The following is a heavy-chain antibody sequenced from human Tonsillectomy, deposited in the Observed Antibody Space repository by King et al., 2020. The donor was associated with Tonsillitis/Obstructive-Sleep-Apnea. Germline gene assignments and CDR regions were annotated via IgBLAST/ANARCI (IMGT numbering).Heavy chain of an antibody. V-gene: IGHV4-34*01. CDR3: ARLVRGGYQLPTTWFDP. CDR1: GGSFSGYY. J-gene: IGHJ5*02. D-gene: IGHD2-2*01. CDR2: INHSGST. Sequence: VQLQQWGAGLLKPSETLSLPCAVYGGSFSGYYWSWIRQPPGKGLEWIGEINHSGSTNYNPSLKSRVTISVDTSKNQFSLKLSSVTAADTAVYYCARLVRGGYQLPTTWFDPWGQGTLVTVSS.